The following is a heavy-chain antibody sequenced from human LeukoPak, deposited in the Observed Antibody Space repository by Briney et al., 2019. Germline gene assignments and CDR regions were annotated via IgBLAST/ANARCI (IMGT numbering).Heavy chain of an antibody. J-gene: IGHJ3*02. D-gene: IGHD6-19*01. Sequence: GESLKISCKGPGYSFTNYWIGWVRQMPGKGLAWMGIIYPGGSGIRYSPSFQGQVTISADKSINTAFLQWSSLRASDTAMYYCARQLSSGWHHAAFDIWGLGTLVTVSS. V-gene: IGHV5-51*01. CDR1: GYSFTNYW. CDR2: IYPGGSGI. CDR3: ARQLSSGWHHAAFDI.